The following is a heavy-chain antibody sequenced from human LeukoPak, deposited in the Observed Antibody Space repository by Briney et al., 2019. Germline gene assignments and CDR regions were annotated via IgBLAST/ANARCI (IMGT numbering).Heavy chain of an antibody. D-gene: IGHD3-22*01. V-gene: IGHV1-46*01. J-gene: IGHJ5*02. CDR2: INPAGGST. CDR1: GYTFTGYH. Sequence: PLASVKVSCKASGYTFTGYHMHWVRQAPGQGLEWMGIINPAGGSTSYAQKFQGRLTMTRDTSTSTVFMELSSLTSEDTAVYYCAREFTYSFDSSSYSLGLDHWGQRTLVTVSP. CDR3: AREFTYSFDSSSYSLGLDH.